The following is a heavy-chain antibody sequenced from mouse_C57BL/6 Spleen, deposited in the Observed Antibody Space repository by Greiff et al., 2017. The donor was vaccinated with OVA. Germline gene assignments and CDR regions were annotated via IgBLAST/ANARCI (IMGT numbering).Heavy chain of an antibody. CDR2: INYDGSST. D-gene: IGHD1-1*01. J-gene: IGHJ2*01. CDR1: GFTFSDYY. Sequence: EVQLVESEGGLVQPGSSMKLSCTASGFTFSDYYMAWVRQVPEKGLEWVANINYDGSSTYYLDSLKSRFIISRDNATNILYLQMSSLKSEDTATYYCARSYYGKNYFDYWGQGTTLTVSP. V-gene: IGHV5-16*01. CDR3: ARSYYGKNYFDY.